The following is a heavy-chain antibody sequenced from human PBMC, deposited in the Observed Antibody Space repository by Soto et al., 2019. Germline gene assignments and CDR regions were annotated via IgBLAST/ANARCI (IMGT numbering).Heavy chain of an antibody. CDR1: GGSISSYY. D-gene: IGHD4-17*01. CDR3: ARAHYGDYGYGMDV. V-gene: IGHV4-59*12. J-gene: IGHJ6*02. CDR2: IYYSGST. Sequence: TSETLSLTCTVAGGSISSYYWSWIRQPPGKGLEWIGYIYYSGSTYYNPSLKSRVTISVDRSKNQFSLKLSSVTAADTAVYYCARAHYGDYGYGMDVWGQGTTVTVSS.